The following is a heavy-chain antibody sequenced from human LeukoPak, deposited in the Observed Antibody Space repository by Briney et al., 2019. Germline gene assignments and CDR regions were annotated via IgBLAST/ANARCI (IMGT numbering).Heavy chain of an antibody. CDR3: AREGGSYGGNWFDP. CDR2: IIPIFGTA. J-gene: IGHJ5*02. Sequence: GASVKVSCKASGGTFSSYAISWVRQAPGQGLEWMGGIIPIFGTANYAQKFQGRVTITADESTSTAYMELSSLRSEDTAVYYCAREGGSYGGNWFDPWGQGTLVTVSS. V-gene: IGHV1-69*13. D-gene: IGHD1-26*01. CDR1: GGTFSSYA.